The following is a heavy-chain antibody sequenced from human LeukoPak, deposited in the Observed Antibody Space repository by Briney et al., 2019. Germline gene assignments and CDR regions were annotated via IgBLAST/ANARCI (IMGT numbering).Heavy chain of an antibody. J-gene: IGHJ4*02. Sequence: GGSLRLSCAASGFKFDDFALHWDRQGPGKGLEWVSGISWNSDIIAYADAVRGRFSISRDNAKNSLYLRMDSLRAEDTALYYCAKDYYGSGTYYNFDSWGQGTLVTVSS. CDR2: ISWNSDII. D-gene: IGHD3-10*01. V-gene: IGHV3-9*01. CDR1: GFKFDDFA. CDR3: AKDYYGSGTYYNFDS.